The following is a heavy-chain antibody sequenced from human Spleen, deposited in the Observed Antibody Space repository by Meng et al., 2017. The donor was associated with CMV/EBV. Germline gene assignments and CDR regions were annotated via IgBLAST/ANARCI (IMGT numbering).Heavy chain of an antibody. V-gene: IGHV3-7*03. CDR1: GFTFSNYW. CDR2: IKQDGSEK. D-gene: IGHD3-3*01. Sequence: GGSLRLSCAASGFTFSNYWMTWVRQAPGKGLEWVANIKQDGSEKNYLDSVKGRFTISRDNSKNTLYLQMNSLRAEDTAVYYCAKDLSYYDFWSGPDAFDIWGQGTMVTVSS. J-gene: IGHJ3*02. CDR3: AKDLSYYDFWSGPDAFDI.